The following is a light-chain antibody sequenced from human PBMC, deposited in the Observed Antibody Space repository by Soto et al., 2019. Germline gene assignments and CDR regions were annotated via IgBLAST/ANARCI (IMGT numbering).Light chain of an antibody. J-gene: IGKJ2*01. CDR3: QQYNNWPPYT. CDR1: RIVSSN. V-gene: IGKV3-15*01. CDR2: GAS. Sequence: EIVMTQSPATLSVSPGERATLYCRASRIVSSNLAWYQQKPGQAPRLLMYGASTRATGIPARFSGSGSGTEFTLTISSLQSEDFAVYYCQQYNNWPPYTFGQGTKLEIK.